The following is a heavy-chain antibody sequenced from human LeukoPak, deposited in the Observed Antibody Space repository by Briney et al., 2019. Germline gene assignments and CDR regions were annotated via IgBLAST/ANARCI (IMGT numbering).Heavy chain of an antibody. J-gene: IGHJ5*02. Sequence: WASVKVSCKASGGTFSSYAISWVRQAPGQGLEWMGGIIPIFGTANYAQKFQGRVTITTDESTSTAYMELSSLRSEDTAVYYCARDLGKQLLAWFDPWGQGTLVTVSS. CDR1: GGTFSSYA. D-gene: IGHD6-6*01. CDR2: IIPIFGTA. CDR3: ARDLGKQLLAWFDP. V-gene: IGHV1-69*05.